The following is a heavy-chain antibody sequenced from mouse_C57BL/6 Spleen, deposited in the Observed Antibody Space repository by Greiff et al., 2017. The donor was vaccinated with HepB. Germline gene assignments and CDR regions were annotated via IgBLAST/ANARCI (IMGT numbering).Heavy chain of an antibody. J-gene: IGHJ2*01. V-gene: IGHV1-4*01. CDR2: INPSSGYT. Sequence: VQLQQSGAELARPGASVKMSCKASGYTFTSYTMHWVKQRPGQGLEWIGYINPSSGYTKYNQKFKDKATLTADKSSSTAYMQLSSLTSEDSAVYYCAATTVNPFDYWGQGTTLTVSS. D-gene: IGHD1-1*01. CDR3: AATTVNPFDY. CDR1: GYTFTSYT.